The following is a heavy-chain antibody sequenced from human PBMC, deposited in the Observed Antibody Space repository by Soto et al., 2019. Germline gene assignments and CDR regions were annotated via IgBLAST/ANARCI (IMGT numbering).Heavy chain of an antibody. V-gene: IGHV3-23*01. CDR2: ISAGGGHT. Sequence: EVQLLESGGGVVKPGGSLRISCAASGFTFSSYAMNWVRQAPGKGLEWVSGISAGGGHTYYEDSVKGRFTISRDNSQNTRYHQMNSLTAEDTAVYFCANRAVGSSGPCAYWGQGTPVTVLS. J-gene: IGHJ4*02. D-gene: IGHD6-19*01. CDR1: GFTFSSYA. CDR3: ANRAVGSSGPCAY.